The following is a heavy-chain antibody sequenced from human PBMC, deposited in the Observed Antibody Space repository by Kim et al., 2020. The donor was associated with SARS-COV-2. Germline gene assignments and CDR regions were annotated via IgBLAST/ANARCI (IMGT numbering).Heavy chain of an antibody. J-gene: IGHJ5*02. D-gene: IGHD6-19*01. Sequence: NEQKFRGRVTMTRTTSTSTVYMEVSSLRSEDTAVYYCARADMQWLVHLDPWGQGTLVTVSS. V-gene: IGHV1-46*01. CDR3: ARADMQWLVHLDP.